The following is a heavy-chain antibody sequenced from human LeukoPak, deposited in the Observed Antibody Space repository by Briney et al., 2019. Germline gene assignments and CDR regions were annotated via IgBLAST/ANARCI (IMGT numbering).Heavy chain of an antibody. CDR2: IYYSGST. D-gene: IGHD6-13*01. Sequence: SETLSLTCTVSGGSISSSSYYWGWIRQPPGKGLEWIGSIYYSGSTYYNPSLKSRVTISVDTSKNQFSLKLSSVTAADTAVYYCARDLGQLVPLGAFDIWGQGTMVTVSS. CDR1: GGSISSSSYY. V-gene: IGHV4-39*07. J-gene: IGHJ3*02. CDR3: ARDLGQLVPLGAFDI.